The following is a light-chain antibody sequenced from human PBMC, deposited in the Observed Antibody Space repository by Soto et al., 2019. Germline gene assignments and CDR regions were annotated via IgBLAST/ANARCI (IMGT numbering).Light chain of an antibody. CDR3: QQYGSSPRT. Sequence: EIVLTQSPDTLSLAPGEGASLSCRASQSLSSNFLAWYQQRPGQAPRLLIYAASSRATGIPDRLSGSGSGTDFTLTIRRLEPEDFAVYYCQQYGSSPRTLGGGTKVDIK. CDR1: QSLSSNF. J-gene: IGKJ4*01. V-gene: IGKV3-20*01. CDR2: AAS.